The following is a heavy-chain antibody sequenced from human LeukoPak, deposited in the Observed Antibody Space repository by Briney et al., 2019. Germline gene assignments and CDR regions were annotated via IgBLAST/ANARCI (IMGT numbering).Heavy chain of an antibody. Sequence: AVKVSCKASGCTFSSYTISWVRQAPGQGLEWMGRIIPSLGIANYAQKFQGRVTITADNSTSTAYMELSSLRSEDTAVYYCARSRAVAGRNLDYWGQGTLVTVSS. V-gene: IGHV1-69*02. CDR3: ARSRAVAGRNLDY. J-gene: IGHJ4*02. CDR2: IIPSLGIA. CDR1: GCTFSSYT. D-gene: IGHD6-19*01.